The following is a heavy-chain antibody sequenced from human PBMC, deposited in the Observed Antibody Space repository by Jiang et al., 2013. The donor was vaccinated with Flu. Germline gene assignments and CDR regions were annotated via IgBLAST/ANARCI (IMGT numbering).Heavy chain of an antibody. CDR1: GYIFTSDW. D-gene: IGHD2-21*01. V-gene: IGHV5-51*03. CDR3: ARRYCGGDCSQAFDY. CDR2: IYPGDSDT. J-gene: IGHJ4*02. Sequence: GAEVKKPGESLKISCKASGYIFTSDWIGWVRQMPGKGLEWMGIIYPGDSDTRYSPSFQGQVTISADKSISTAYLQWSSLKASDTAIYYCARRYCGGDCSQAFDYWGQGTLVTVSS.